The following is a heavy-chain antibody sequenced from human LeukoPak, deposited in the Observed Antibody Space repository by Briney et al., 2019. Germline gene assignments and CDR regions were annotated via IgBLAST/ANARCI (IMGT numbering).Heavy chain of an antibody. Sequence: PGGSLRLSCAASGFTFSSYAMHWVRQAPGKGLEYVSAISSNGGSTYYANSVKGRFTISRDNSKNTLYLQMGSLRAEDMAVYYCARGKAMNDYWGQGTLATVSS. CDR2: ISSNGGST. CDR3: ARGKAMNDY. D-gene: IGHD2-2*01. J-gene: IGHJ4*02. V-gene: IGHV3-64*01. CDR1: GFTFSSYA.